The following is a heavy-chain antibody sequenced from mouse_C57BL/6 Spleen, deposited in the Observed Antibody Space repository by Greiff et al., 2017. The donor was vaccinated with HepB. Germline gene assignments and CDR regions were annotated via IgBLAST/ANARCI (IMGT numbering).Heavy chain of an antibody. V-gene: IGHV1-62-2*01. D-gene: IGHD2-5*01. CDR2: FYPGSGSI. CDR3: ARHEERDYSNYYAMDY. CDR1: GYTFTEYT. J-gene: IGHJ4*01. Sequence: VKLVESGAELVKPGASVKLSCKASGYTFTEYTIHWVKQRSGQGLEWIGWFYPGSGSIKYNEKFKDKATLTADKSSSTVYMELSRLTSEDSAVYFCARHEERDYSNYYAMDYWGQGTSVTVSS.